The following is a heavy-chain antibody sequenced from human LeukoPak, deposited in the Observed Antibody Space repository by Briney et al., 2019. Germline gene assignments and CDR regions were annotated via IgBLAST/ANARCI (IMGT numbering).Heavy chain of an antibody. V-gene: IGHV3-23*01. CDR3: ARRDVVVTGHYFDY. D-gene: IGHD2-21*02. CDR1: GFSFWSYG. J-gene: IGHJ4*02. CDR2: TTDSGAST. Sequence: GGSLRLSCAASGFSFWSYGMGWVRQAPGKGLEWVSTTTDSGASTWYADSVKGRFTISRDNSKNTLQLQMNSLRAEDTAVYYCARRDVVVTGHYFDYWGQGILVTVSS.